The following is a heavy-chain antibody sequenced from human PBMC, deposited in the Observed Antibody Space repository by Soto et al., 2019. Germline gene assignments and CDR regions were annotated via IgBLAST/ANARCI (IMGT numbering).Heavy chain of an antibody. CDR2: INPDSGGT. D-gene: IGHD2-2*01. V-gene: IGHV1-2*02. CDR1: GYTFTDYY. Sequence: ASVKVSCKASGYTFTDYYIHWVRQAPGQGLEWVGWINPDSGGTNLAQRFQGRVAMTSDTSINTAYMELSSLRSDDTAVYYCAIRTGQLAIISEFDGDWFFEVWGRGTLVTVSS. CDR3: AIRTGQLAIISEFDGDWFFEV. J-gene: IGHJ2*01.